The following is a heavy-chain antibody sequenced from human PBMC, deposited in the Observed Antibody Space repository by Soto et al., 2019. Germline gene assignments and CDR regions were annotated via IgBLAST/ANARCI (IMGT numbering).Heavy chain of an antibody. CDR1: GGTFSSYA. V-gene: IGHV1-69*06. D-gene: IGHD2-2*02. J-gene: IGHJ6*02. Sequence: SVKVSCKASGGTFSSYAISWVRQAPGQGLEWMGGIIPIFGTANYAQKFQGRVTITADKSTSTAYMELSSLRSEDTAVYYCARSLGEYCSSTSCYKGRYYYYGMDVWGQGTTVTAP. CDR2: IIPIFGTA. CDR3: ARSLGEYCSSTSCYKGRYYYYGMDV.